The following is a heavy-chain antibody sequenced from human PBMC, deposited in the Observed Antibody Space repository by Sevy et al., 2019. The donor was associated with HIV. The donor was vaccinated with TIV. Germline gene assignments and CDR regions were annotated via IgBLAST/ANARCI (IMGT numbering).Heavy chain of an antibody. CDR1: GFTFSGYT. CDR2: ISFDGSNK. CDR3: ARGGWDIVVVPAAFDI. Sequence: GGSLRLSCAASGFTFSGYTLHWVRQAPGKGLEWVAVISFDGSNKYNVDSLKGRFTISRDNSKNTLYLQMNSLRPEDTAVYDCARGGWDIVVVPAAFDIWGQGTMVTVSS. J-gene: IGHJ3*02. V-gene: IGHV3-30-3*01. D-gene: IGHD2-2*01.